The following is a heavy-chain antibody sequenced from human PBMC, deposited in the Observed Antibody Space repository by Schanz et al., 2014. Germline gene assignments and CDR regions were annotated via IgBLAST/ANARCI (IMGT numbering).Heavy chain of an antibody. V-gene: IGHV3-30*18. CDR1: GFMFSSYG. CDR3: AKDKAAGSAWFDGFNV. CDR2: ISYDGSKK. J-gene: IGHJ3*01. Sequence: VQLLESGGGLVQPGGSLKLSCAASGFMFSSYGMHWVRQAPGKGLEWVGVISYDGSKKSYADSVKGRFTISRDNSKNTLYLEINSLRVEDTALYYCAKDKAAGSAWFDGFNVWGQGTMVTVSS. D-gene: IGHD6-13*01.